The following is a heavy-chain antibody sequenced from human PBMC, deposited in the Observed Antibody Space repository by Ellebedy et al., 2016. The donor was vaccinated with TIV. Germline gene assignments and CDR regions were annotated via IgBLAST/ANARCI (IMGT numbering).Heavy chain of an antibody. CDR3: AREDSSGYYYFDY. CDR1: GGSISSGGYS. Sequence: SETLSLTCAVSGGSISSGGYSWSWIRQPPGKGLEWIGYIYHSGSTYYNPSLKSRVTISVDRSKNQFSLKLSSVTAADTAVYYCAREDSSGYYYFDYWGQGTLVTVSS. J-gene: IGHJ4*02. V-gene: IGHV4-30-2*01. CDR2: IYHSGST. D-gene: IGHD3-22*01.